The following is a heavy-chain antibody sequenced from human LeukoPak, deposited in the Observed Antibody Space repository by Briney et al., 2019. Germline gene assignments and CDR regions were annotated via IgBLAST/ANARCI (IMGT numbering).Heavy chain of an antibody. J-gene: IGHJ3*02. CDR3: ASWYSGYDAFDI. D-gene: IGHD5-12*01. CDR2: ISSSSSYI. Sequence: GGSLRLSCVASGFTFSSSYSLNWVRQAPGKGLEWVSSISSSSSYIYYADSVKGRFTISRDNAKNSLYLQMNSLRAEDTAVYYCASWYSGYDAFDIWGQGTMVTVSS. V-gene: IGHV3-21*01. CDR1: GFTFSSSYS.